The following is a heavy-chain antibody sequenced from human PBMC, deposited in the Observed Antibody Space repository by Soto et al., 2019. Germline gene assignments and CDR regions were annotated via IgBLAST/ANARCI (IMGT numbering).Heavy chain of an antibody. CDR2: VSHDGNTK. V-gene: IGHV3-30*04. J-gene: IGHJ6*02. Sequence: LRLSCAASGFIFSNFAMHWVRQAPGKGLEWVAVVSHDGNTKYYADSVKGRFTISRGNSKNTLYLQMNSLRAEDTALYYCARDPRPPSCGGDCYSWGMDVWGQGTTVTVSS. CDR3: ARDPRPPSCGGDCYSWGMDV. CDR1: GFIFSNFA. D-gene: IGHD2-21*02.